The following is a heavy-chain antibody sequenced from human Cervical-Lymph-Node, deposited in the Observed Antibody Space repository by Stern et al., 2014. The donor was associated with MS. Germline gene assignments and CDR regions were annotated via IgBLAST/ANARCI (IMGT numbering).Heavy chain of an antibody. V-gene: IGHV3-30-3*01. CDR1: GFTFSSYA. Sequence: VQLVESGGGVVQPGRSLRLSCAASGFTFSSYAMHWVRQAPGKGLEWVAGISYDGSNKYYADSVKGRFTISRDNSKNTLYLQMNSLRAEDTAVYYCARDPDDYGGNCLWNWGQGTLVTVSS. D-gene: IGHD4-23*01. CDR3: ARDPDDYGGNCLWN. J-gene: IGHJ4*02. CDR2: ISYDGSNK.